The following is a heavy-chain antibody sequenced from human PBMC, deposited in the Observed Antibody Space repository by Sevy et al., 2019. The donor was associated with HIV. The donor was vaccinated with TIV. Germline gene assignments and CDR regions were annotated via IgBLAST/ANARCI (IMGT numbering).Heavy chain of an antibody. J-gene: IGHJ6*02. Sequence: ASVKVSCKASGYTFTSYGISWVRQAPGQGLGWMGWISAYNGNTNYAQKLQGRVTMTTDTSTSTAYMELRSLRSDDTAVYYCASASGYCSSTSCYARGFYYYYGMDVWGQGTTVTVSS. D-gene: IGHD2-2*01. CDR1: GYTFTSYG. CDR2: ISAYNGNT. CDR3: ASASGYCSSTSCYARGFYYYYGMDV. V-gene: IGHV1-18*01.